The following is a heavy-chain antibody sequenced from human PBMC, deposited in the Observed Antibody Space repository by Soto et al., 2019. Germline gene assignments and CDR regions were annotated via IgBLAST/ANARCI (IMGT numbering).Heavy chain of an antibody. CDR1: GLFFSDYY. CDR2: ISGTGDTK. J-gene: IGHJ6*02. Sequence: GSLRLSCAASGLFFSDYYLGWIRQAPGKALECVADISGTGDTKYYADSVTGRFTISSDNPKNSLYLQMNSLRPEDAAVYYCAIGGGQIYYKGLDVWGQGATVTVSS. V-gene: IGHV3-11*01. CDR3: AIGGGQIYYKGLDV. D-gene: IGHD3-10*01.